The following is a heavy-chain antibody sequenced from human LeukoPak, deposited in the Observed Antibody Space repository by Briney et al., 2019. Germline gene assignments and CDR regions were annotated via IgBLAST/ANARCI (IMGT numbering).Heavy chain of an antibody. CDR2: IYYSGST. CDR1: GGSISSYY. CDR3: ARGVGIPYYYDSSGGIDAFDI. J-gene: IGHJ3*02. V-gene: IGHV4-59*01. Sequence: SETLSLTCTVSGGSISSYYWSWIRQPPGKGLEWIGYIYYSGSTNYNPSLKSRVTISVDTSKNQFSLKLSSVTAADTAVYYCARGVGIPYYYDSSGGIDAFDIWGQGTMVTVSS. D-gene: IGHD3-22*01.